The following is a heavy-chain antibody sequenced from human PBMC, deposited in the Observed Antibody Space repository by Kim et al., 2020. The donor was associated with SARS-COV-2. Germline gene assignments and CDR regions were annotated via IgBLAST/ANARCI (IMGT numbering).Heavy chain of an antibody. J-gene: IGHJ4*02. CDR3: ARIYSSSSNY. V-gene: IGHV4-34*01. Sequence: STNYSPSLKSRVTISVDTSKNQFSLKLSSVTAADTAVYYCARIYSSSSNYWGQGTLVTVSS. D-gene: IGHD6-6*01. CDR2: ST.